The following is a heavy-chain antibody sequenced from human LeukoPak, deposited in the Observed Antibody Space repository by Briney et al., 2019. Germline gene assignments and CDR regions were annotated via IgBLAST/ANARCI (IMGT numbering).Heavy chain of an antibody. J-gene: IGHJ4*02. D-gene: IGHD2-2*01. CDR3: AKEEVPNDY. V-gene: IGHV3-23*01. CDR2: ISLNGDST. CDR1: GFSLSRNA. Sequence: GGSLRLSCAVSGFSLSRNAMCWVRQAPGKGLEWVSAISLNGDSTYYADSVQGRFTTSRDTSKNTLFLQMDTLRVEDTATYYCAKEEVPNDYWGQGTLVTVSS.